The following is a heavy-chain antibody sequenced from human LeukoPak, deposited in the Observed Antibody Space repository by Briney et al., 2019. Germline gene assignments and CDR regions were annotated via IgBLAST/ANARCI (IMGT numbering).Heavy chain of an antibody. D-gene: IGHD6-13*01. CDR3: AKTGLIAAAGTWWFDP. J-gene: IGHJ5*02. Sequence: QPGGSLRLSCAASGFTFGGYAMSWVRQAPGKGLEWVSAISGSGGSTYYADSVKGRFTISRDNSKNTLYLQMNSLRAEDTAVYYCAKTGLIAAAGTWWFDPWGQGTLVTVSS. CDR1: GFTFGGYA. V-gene: IGHV3-23*01. CDR2: ISGSGGST.